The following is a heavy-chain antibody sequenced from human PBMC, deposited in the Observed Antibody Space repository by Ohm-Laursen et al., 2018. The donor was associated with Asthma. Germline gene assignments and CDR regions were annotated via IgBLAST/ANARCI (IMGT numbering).Heavy chain of an antibody. Sequence: SLRLSCAASGYTFSRYSIHWVRQVPGKGLEWVASISTASTFIYYADSVRGRFTTSRDNSKNTLYLQMNSLRGEDTAVYYCVRAHSGSYSYAFDIWGQGTVVTVSS. CDR2: ISTASTFI. V-gene: IGHV3-21*04. CDR3: VRAHSGSYSYAFDI. J-gene: IGHJ3*02. CDR1: GYTFSRYS. D-gene: IGHD1-26*01.